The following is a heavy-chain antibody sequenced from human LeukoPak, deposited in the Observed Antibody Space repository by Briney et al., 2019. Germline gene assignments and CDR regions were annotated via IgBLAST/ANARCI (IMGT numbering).Heavy chain of an antibody. CDR1: GLTLGRYR. CDR2: ISSSGTTI. CDR3: ATGQQQLVNYYYGLDV. J-gene: IGHJ6*02. V-gene: IGHV3-48*04. D-gene: IGHD6-13*01. Sequence: GGSLRLSCAASGLTLGRYRVNWVRQAPGKGLEWVSHISSSGTTIYYADSVKGRFTISRDNVKNSLYLQMNSLRVEDTAVYYCATGQQQLVNYYYGLDVWGQGTTVTVSS.